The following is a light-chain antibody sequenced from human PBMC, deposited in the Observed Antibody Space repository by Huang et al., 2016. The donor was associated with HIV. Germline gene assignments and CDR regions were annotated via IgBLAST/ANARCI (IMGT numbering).Light chain of an antibody. CDR2: WAS. CDR3: QQYYNTPPT. V-gene: IGKV4-1*01. J-gene: IGKJ1*01. CDR1: QSILYSSNNKNY. Sequence: DIVMTQSPDSLAVSLGERATINCKSSQSILYSSNNKNYLAWYQQKPGRPPKLLIYWASTRESGVPDRFSGSGSGTDFTLTISSLQAEDVAVYCCQQYYNTPPTFGRGTKVEVK.